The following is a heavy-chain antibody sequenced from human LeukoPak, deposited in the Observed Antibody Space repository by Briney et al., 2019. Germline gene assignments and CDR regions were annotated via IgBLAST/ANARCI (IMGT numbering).Heavy chain of an antibody. CDR3: ARDEGSGSYYARAHAVADY. D-gene: IGHD3-10*01. J-gene: IGHJ4*02. V-gene: IGHV3-7*01. CDR2: IKQDGSEK. CDR1: GFTFSSYW. Sequence: GGSLRLSCAASGFTFSSYWMSRVRQAPGKGLEWVANIKQDGSEKYYVDSVKGRFTISRDNAKNSLYLQMNSLRAEDTAVYYCARDEGSGSYYARAHAVADYWGQGTLVTVSS.